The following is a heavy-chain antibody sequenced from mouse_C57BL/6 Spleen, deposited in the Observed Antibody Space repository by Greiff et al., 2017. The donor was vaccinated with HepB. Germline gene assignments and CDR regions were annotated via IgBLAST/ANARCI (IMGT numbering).Heavy chain of an antibody. CDR2: IHPNSGST. V-gene: IGHV1-64*01. J-gene: IGHJ2*01. Sequence: VQLQQPGAELVKPGASVKLSCKASGYTFTSYWMHWVKQRPGHGLEWIGMIHPNSGSTNYNEKFKSKATLTVDKSTSTAYMQLSSLTSEDSAVYYCARDYGSSYVDYWGQGTTLTVSS. CDR3: ARDYGSSYVDY. CDR1: GYTFTSYW. D-gene: IGHD1-1*01.